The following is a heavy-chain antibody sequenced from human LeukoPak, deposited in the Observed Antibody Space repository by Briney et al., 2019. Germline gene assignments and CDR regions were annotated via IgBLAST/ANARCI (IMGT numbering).Heavy chain of an antibody. Sequence: GGSLKLSCAGSGXTFSSYALHWVRQAPGKGLEWVAVISFDGTKKYYADSVKGRFTISRDDSKSTLYLQMNSLRPEDTAVYYCAKDQGTGNMYYWGQGTLVTVSS. D-gene: IGHD1-1*01. V-gene: IGHV3-30*04. J-gene: IGHJ4*02. CDR3: AKDQGTGNMYY. CDR2: ISFDGTKK. CDR1: GXTFSSYA.